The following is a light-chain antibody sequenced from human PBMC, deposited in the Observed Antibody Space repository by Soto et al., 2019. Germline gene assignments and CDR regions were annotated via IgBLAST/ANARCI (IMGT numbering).Light chain of an antibody. J-gene: IGKJ3*01. V-gene: IGKV1-39*01. Sequence: DIQMTQSPSTLSASVVDRVIITCRASQNVGKYLAWYQQRPGKAPKGLISKASSLESGAPSRFSGSGSGTDFTLTISSLQPEDFATYYCQQSYSTGFTFGPGTKVDIK. CDR3: QQSYSTGFT. CDR2: KAS. CDR1: QNVGKY.